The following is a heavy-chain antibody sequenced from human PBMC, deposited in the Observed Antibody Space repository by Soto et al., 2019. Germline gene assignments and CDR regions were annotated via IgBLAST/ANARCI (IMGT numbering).Heavy chain of an antibody. V-gene: IGHV4-39*01. CDR1: SDSISSSSYF. CDR3: ATQVRGVIPY. CDR2: FSYGGST. J-gene: IGHJ4*02. D-gene: IGHD2-8*02. Sequence: PSETLSLTCTVSSDSISSSSYFWGWVRQPPGKGLEWIASFSYGGSTYYNPSLKSRVTISVDTSKNQFSLKLSSVTAADAAVYYCATQVRGVIPYWGQGIQVTVSS.